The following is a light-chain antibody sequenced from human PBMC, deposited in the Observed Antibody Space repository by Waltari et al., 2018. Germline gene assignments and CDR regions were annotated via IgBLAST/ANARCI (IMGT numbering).Light chain of an antibody. J-gene: IGKJ2*01. CDR2: GAS. V-gene: IGKV3-20*01. CDR1: QSVSSSY. Sequence: EIVLTQSPGTLSLSPGERATLSCRAGQSVSSSYLAWYQQKPGQAPRLLIYGASSRATGIPDRFSGSGSGTDFTLTISRLEPEDFAVYYCQQYGSSPETFGQGTKVEIK. CDR3: QQYGSSPET.